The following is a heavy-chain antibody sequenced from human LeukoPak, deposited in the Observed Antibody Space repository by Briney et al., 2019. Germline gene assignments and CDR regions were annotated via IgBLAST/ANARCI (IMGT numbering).Heavy chain of an antibody. CDR3: ARARSPSSGYLLRDHNWFDP. J-gene: IGHJ5*02. CDR1: GGTFNSYA. CDR2: IIPIFGTA. D-gene: IGHD3-22*01. V-gene: IGHV1-69*05. Sequence: VASVKVSCKASGGTFNSYAISWVRQAPGQGLEWMGGIIPIFGTANHAQKFQGRVTITTVESTSTAYMELSSLRSEDTAVYYCARARSPSSGYLLRDHNWFDPWGQGTLVTVSS.